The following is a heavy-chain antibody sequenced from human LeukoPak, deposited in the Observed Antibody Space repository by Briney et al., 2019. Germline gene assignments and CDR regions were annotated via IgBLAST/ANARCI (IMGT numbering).Heavy chain of an antibody. D-gene: IGHD2-2*01. CDR2: IYPGDSDT. V-gene: IGHV5-51*01. CDR3: ARVPTLFYCSSTSCYAGWFDP. CDR1: GYSFTSYW. J-gene: IGHJ5*02. Sequence: GAYLKISCKGSGYSFTSYWIGWVRQMPGKGLEWMGIIYPGDSDTRYSPSFQGQVTISADKSISTAYLQLSSLKASDTAMYYCARVPTLFYCSSTSCYAGWFDPWGQGTLVTVSS.